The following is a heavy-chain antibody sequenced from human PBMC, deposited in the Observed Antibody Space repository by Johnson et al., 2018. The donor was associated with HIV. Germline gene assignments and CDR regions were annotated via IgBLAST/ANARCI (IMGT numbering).Heavy chain of an antibody. CDR3: ARGERFGGTQEAFDI. CDR1: GFTFSSYD. D-gene: IGHD1-26*01. Sequence: EVQLVESGGGLVQPGGSLRLSCAASGFTFSSYDMHWVRQATGKGLEWVSAIGTAGDTYYPGSVKGRFTISRENAKNSLYLQMNSLRAGDTAVYYCARGERFGGTQEAFDIWGQGTIVTVSS. V-gene: IGHV3-13*01. CDR2: IGTAGDT. J-gene: IGHJ3*02.